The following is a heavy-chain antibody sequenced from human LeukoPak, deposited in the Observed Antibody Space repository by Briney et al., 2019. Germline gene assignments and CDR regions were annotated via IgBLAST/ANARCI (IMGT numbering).Heavy chain of an antibody. CDR3: ARSYIVVVPAAITRMNWFDP. D-gene: IGHD2-2*02. Sequence: SVKVSCKASGGTFSSYAISWVRQAPGQGLEWMGGIIPIFGTANYAQTFQGRVTITTDESTSTAYMELSSLRSEDTAVYYCARSYIVVVPAAITRMNWFDPWGQGTLVTVSS. CDR1: GGTFSSYA. CDR2: IIPIFGTA. J-gene: IGHJ5*02. V-gene: IGHV1-69*05.